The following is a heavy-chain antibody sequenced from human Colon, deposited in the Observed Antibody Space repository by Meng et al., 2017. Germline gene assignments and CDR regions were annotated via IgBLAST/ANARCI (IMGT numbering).Heavy chain of an antibody. CDR3: ARNRDGYNYDYHFDY. J-gene: IGHJ4*02. V-gene: IGHV3-21*01. CDR1: GFTFSTYS. D-gene: IGHD5-24*01. CDR2: ISSSGSYI. Sequence: GGSLRLSCAASGFTFSTYSMNWVRQAPGKGLEWVSYISSSGSYIYYADSLKGRLTISRDNAKNSLYLQMNSLRAEDTAVYHCARNRDGYNYDYHFDYWGQGTLVTVSS.